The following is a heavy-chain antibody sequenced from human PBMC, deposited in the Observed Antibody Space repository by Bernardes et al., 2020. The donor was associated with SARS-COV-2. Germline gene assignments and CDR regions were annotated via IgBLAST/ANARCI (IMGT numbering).Heavy chain of an antibody. J-gene: IGHJ4*02. V-gene: IGHV2-70*04. CDR2: IDWDEDK. Sequence: SGPTLVKPTQTLTLTCTFSGFSLSSTGMRVSWIRQPPGKALEWLARIDWDEDKIYSTSLWTRLTISKDTSKNQVVLTMTNMDPADTATYYCARIGYSSGYYYFDHWGQGTLVTVSA. CDR3: ARIGYSSGYYYFDH. D-gene: IGHD6-19*01. CDR1: GFSLSSTGMR.